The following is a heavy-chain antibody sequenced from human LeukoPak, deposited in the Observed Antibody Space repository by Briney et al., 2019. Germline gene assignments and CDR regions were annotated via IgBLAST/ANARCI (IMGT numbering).Heavy chain of an antibody. CDR1: GFTFSSYS. CDR2: IRSSSTTI. D-gene: IGHD6-19*01. Sequence: GGSLRLSCAASGFTFSSYSMNWVRQAPGKGLEWVSYIRSSSTTIHSADSVKGRSTISRDNAKNSLYLQMNSLRDEDTAVYYCARASSAWYYFDSWGQGTLVTVSS. V-gene: IGHV3-48*02. CDR3: ARASSAWYYFDS. J-gene: IGHJ4*02.